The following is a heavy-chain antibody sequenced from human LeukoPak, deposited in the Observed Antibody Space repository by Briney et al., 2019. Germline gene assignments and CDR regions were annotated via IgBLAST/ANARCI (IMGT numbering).Heavy chain of an antibody. V-gene: IGHV3-23*01. CDR2: ISGSGGST. CDR1: GFTFSSYA. J-gene: IGHJ1*01. D-gene: IGHD2-21*01. CDR3: ARISAVVSAEYFQH. Sequence: GGSLRLSCAASGFTFSSYAMSWVRQAPGKGLEWVSAISGSGGSTYYADSVKGRFTISRDNSKNTLYLQMNSLRAEDTAVYYCARISAVVSAEYFQHWGQGTLVIVSS.